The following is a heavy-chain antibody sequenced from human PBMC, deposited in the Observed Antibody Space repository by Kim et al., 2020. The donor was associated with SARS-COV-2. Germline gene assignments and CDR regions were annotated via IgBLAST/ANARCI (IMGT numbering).Heavy chain of an antibody. CDR3: ARGLPINYYGLDV. V-gene: IGHV4-59*01. D-gene: IGHD3-9*01. CDR2: IYYTGST. CDR1: GGSISSKY. Sequence: SETLSLTCTVSGGSISSKYWGWIRQPPGKGLEWIGYIYYTGSTNYNPSLKSRLTISVDASKNQFSLRLTSVTAADTAVYYCARGLPINYYGLDVWGQGTTVTVSS. J-gene: IGHJ6*02.